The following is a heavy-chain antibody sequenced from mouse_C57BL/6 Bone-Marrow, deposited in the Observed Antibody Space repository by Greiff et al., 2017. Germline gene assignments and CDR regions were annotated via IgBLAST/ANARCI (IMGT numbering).Heavy chain of an antibody. J-gene: IGHJ3*01. CDR3: ARQGPYFPFAD. CDR1: EYEFPSHD. Sequence: EVMLVESGGGLVQPGESLKLSCESNEYEFPSHDMSWVRKTPGKRLELVAAINSDGGSTYYPDTMERRFIIARDNTKKTLYLQMSSLRSEDTALYYCARQGPYFPFADWGQGALVTVAA. D-gene: IGHD2-10*01. CDR2: INSDGGST. V-gene: IGHV5-2*01.